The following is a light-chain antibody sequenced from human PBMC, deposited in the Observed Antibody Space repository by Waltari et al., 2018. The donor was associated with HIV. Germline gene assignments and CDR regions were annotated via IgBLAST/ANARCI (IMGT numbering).Light chain of an antibody. CDR3: AAWDDSVSGRV. Sequence: QSVLTQPPSASGTPGQRVTISCSGGSFNIGSNYVYWYQQFPGTAPRLLIYRNTLLPSGVPDQFSGSKSATSASLAISGLRSEDEADYFCAAWDDSVSGRVFGGGTKLTVL. J-gene: IGLJ3*02. V-gene: IGLV1-47*01. CDR1: SFNIGSNY. CDR2: RNT.